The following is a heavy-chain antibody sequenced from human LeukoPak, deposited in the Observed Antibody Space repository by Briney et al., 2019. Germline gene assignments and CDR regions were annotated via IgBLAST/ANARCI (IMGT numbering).Heavy chain of an antibody. V-gene: IGHV4-61*08. CDR2: IYHSGST. J-gene: IGHJ4*02. Sequence: SETLSLTCTVSGASVSSGGYYWSWVRQPPGKGLEWIGEIYHSGSTNYNPSLKSRVTISVDKSKNQFSLKLSSVTAADTAVYYCARDAGYSYGSWGQGTLVTVSS. CDR1: GASVSSGGYY. CDR3: ARDAGYSYGS. D-gene: IGHD5-18*01.